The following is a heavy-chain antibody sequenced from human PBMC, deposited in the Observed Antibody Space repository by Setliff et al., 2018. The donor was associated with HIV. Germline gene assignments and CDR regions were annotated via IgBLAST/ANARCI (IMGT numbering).Heavy chain of an antibody. D-gene: IGHD3-10*01. CDR2: TKFDGSES. CDR3: TSRTLDWVPGD. Sequence: GGSLRLSCVASGLTFNRYWMSWVRKVPGKGLEWVSNTKFDGSESYYVDSVKGRFIAYLQWSSVKASDTAMYYCLRQSFAVVTTSRTLDWVPGDRGQGTLVTVSS. V-gene: IGHV3-7*01. J-gene: IGHJ4*02. CDR1: GLTFNRYW.